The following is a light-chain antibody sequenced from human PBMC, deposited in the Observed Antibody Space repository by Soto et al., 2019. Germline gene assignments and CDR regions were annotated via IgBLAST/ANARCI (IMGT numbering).Light chain of an antibody. CDR2: KAS. Sequence: LPIYKASILESGVQSRFSGGGSGTEFTLTITSMQPEDFATYYCQQYDMFGLGTKVDIK. V-gene: IGKV1-5*03. CDR3: QQYDM. J-gene: IGKJ1*01.